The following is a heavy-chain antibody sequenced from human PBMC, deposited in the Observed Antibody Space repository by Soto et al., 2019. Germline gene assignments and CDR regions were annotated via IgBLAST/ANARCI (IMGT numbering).Heavy chain of an antibody. CDR3: AREGVAPYYYYGMDV. CDR1: GYTFTRSG. Sequence: GASVKVSCKASGYTFTRSGISWVRQAPGQGLEWMGWISTYNGDTNYAQTFQGRVTMTTDTSTSTVHMEVRSLRSDDTAVYYCAREGVAPYYYYGMDVGGQGTPVTVSS. V-gene: IGHV1-18*01. CDR2: ISTYNGDT. J-gene: IGHJ6*02. D-gene: IGHD5-12*01.